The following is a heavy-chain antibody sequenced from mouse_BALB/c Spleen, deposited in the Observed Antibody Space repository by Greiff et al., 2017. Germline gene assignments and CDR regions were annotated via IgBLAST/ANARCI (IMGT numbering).Heavy chain of an antibody. J-gene: IGHJ2*01. CDR3: ARGSPTLDY. CDR2: ISSGGST. Sequence: EVMLVESGGGLVKPGGSLKLSCAASGFTFSSYAMSWVRQTPEKRLEWVASISSGGSTYYPDSVKGRFTISRDNARNILYLQMSSLRSEDTAMYYCARGSPTLDYWGQGTTLTVSS. CDR1: GFTFSSYA. V-gene: IGHV5-6-5*01.